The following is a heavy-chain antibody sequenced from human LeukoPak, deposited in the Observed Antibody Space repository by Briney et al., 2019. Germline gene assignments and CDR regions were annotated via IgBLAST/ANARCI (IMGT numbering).Heavy chain of an antibody. Sequence: PSETLSLTCAVSGYSTSSGYYWGWIRQPPGKGLEWIGSMYHSGSTYYNPSLKSRVTISVDTSKNQFSLKLSSVSAADTAVYYCARDRPGDQNYYPLDYWGQGTLVTVSS. J-gene: IGHJ4*02. D-gene: IGHD3-22*01. CDR1: GYSTSSGYY. V-gene: IGHV4-38-2*02. CDR3: ARDRPGDQNYYPLDY. CDR2: MYHSGST.